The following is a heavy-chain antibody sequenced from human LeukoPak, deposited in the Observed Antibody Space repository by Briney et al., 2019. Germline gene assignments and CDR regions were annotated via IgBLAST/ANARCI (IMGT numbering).Heavy chain of an antibody. CDR1: GFTISDYY. D-gene: IGHD1-26*01. V-gene: IGHV3-72*01. CDR2: SRDKANSYTT. CDR3: ALHYSGSYYYGMDV. Sequence: GGSLRLSCAVSGFTISDYYMDWVRQAPGKGLEWVGRSRDKANSYTTEYAASVKGRFTISRDDSKNSLYLQMNSLKTEDTALYYCALHYSGSYYYGMDVWGQGTTVTVSS. J-gene: IGHJ6*02.